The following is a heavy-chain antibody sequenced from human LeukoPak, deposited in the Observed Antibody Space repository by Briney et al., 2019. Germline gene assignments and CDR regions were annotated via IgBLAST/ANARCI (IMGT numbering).Heavy chain of an antibody. V-gene: IGHV4-34*01. Sequence: SSETLSLTCAVYGGSFSGYYWSWIRQPPGKGLEWIGEINHSGSTNYNPSLKSRVTISVDTSKNQFSLKLSSVTAADTAVYYCARTPDYYGSGKYYFDYWGQGTLVTVSS. D-gene: IGHD3-10*01. CDR2: INHSGST. CDR1: GGSFSGYY. J-gene: IGHJ4*02. CDR3: ARTPDYYGSGKYYFDY.